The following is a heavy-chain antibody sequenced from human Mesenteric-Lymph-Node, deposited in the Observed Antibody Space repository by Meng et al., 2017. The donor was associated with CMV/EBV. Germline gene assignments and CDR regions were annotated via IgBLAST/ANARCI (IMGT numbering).Heavy chain of an antibody. D-gene: IGHD3-3*01. CDR1: GFAFGTYT. CDR2: ITSSSNYI. CDR3: ARAPEFSSAYYD. V-gene: IGHV3-21*01. J-gene: IGHJ4*02. Sequence: GGSLRLSCAASGFAFGTYTMNWVRQAPGMGLEWVSSITSSSNYISYADSVRGRFTVSRDNAKNSLFLQMNSLRAEDTAVYYCARAPEFSSAYYDWGQGALVTVSS.